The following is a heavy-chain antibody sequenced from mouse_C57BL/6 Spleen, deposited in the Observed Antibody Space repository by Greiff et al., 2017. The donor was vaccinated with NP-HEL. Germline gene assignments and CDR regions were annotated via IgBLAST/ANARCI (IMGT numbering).Heavy chain of an antibody. J-gene: IGHJ2*01. Sequence: QVQLQQSGAELMKPGASVKLSCKATGYTFTGYWIEWVKQRPGHGLEWIGEILPGSGSTNYNEKFKGKATFTAYTSANTAYMQISSLTTEDSAIYYCARLMVNGYYFDYWGQSTTLTVSS. CDR1: GYTFTGYW. V-gene: IGHV1-9*01. D-gene: IGHD2-1*01. CDR3: ARLMVNGYYFDY. CDR2: ILPGSGST.